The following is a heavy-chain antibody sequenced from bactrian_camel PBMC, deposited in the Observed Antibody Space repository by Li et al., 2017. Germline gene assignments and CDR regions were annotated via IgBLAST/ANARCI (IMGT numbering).Heavy chain of an antibody. D-gene: IGHD2*01. V-gene: IGHV3S31*01. J-gene: IGHJ4*01. CDR2: FEQSGIIT. CDR1: GFTVSSYC. CDR3: VNSINSDHVVSR. Sequence: VQLVESGGGSVQAGGSLRLACVASGFTVSSYCMSWFRQAPGKEREGLAIFEQSGIITYADSVKGRFTLAEDSATKTLYLQMNDLKPEDTAVYDCVNSINSDHVVSRLGPGDPGHRL.